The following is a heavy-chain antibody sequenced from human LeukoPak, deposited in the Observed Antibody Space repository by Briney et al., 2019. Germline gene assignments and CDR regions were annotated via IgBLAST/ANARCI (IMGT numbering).Heavy chain of an antibody. V-gene: IGHV1-18*04. Sequence: ASVKVSCKASGYAFSGYGIDWVRQAPGQGLEWMGWISGYDGNTNYAEKVQGRVTLTTDTSTSTAYMELRSLRSDDTAVYYCVRDCRIMVTMVRGDIPWFDPWGQGTLVTVSS. CDR1: GYAFSGYG. J-gene: IGHJ5*02. D-gene: IGHD3-10*01. CDR3: VRDCRIMVTMVRGDIPWFDP. CDR2: ISGYDGNT.